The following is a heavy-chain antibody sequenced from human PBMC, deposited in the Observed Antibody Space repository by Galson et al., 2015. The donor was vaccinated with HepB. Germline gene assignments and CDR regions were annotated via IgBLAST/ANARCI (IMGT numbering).Heavy chain of an antibody. D-gene: IGHD6-13*01. CDR3: ARDLEGYSNYFDY. V-gene: IGHV3-30-3*01. CDR2: ISYDGSNK. J-gene: IGHJ4*02. Sequence: SLRLSCAASGFTFSSYAMHWVRQAPGKGLEWVAVISYDGSNKYYADSVKGRFTISRDNSKNTLYLQMNSLRAEDTAVYYCARDLEGYSNYFDYWGQGTLVTVSS. CDR1: GFTFSSYA.